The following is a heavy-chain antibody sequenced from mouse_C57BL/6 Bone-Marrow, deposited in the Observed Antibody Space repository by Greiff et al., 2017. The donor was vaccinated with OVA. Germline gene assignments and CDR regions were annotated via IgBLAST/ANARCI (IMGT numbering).Heavy chain of an antibody. Sequence: EVQLLQSGPELVKPGASVKISCKASGYTFTDYYMNWVKQSHGKSLEWIGDINPNNGGTSYNQKFKGKATLTVDKSSSTAYMELRSLTSEDSAVYCCAVDSSGYGPWYAYWGQGTLVTVSA. CDR2: INPNNGGT. J-gene: IGHJ3*01. CDR3: AVDSSGYGPWYAY. CDR1: GYTFTDYY. D-gene: IGHD3-2*02. V-gene: IGHV1-26*01.